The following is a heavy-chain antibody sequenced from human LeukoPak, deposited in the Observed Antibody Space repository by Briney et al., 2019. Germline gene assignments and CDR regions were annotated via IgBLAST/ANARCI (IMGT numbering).Heavy chain of an antibody. CDR2: INGDGGST. V-gene: IGHV3-74*01. D-gene: IGHD3-10*01. CDR3: ASGFLSGRGVIGY. Sequence: GGSLRLSCAASGFTFSTFWMHWVRQAPGKGLVWVSRINGDGGSTNYADSVKGRFTVSRDNAKNTLYLQMNSLRAEDTAVCYCASGFLSGRGVIGYWGQGTLVTVSP. J-gene: IGHJ4*02. CDR1: GFTFSTFW.